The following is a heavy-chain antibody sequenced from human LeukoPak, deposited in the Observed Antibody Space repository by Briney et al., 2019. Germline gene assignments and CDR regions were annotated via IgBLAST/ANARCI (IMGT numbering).Heavy chain of an antibody. Sequence: SETLSLTCGVSGGSISNTNWWSWVRQPPGQGLEWIGEISLTGQTNYNPSLSGRVTMSLDESSNQLSLSLTSVTAADTATYYCSRESGPFCPFGYWGQGTLVTVSS. CDR1: GGSISNTNW. J-gene: IGHJ4*02. V-gene: IGHV4/OR15-8*02. CDR3: SRESGPFCPFGY. CDR2: ISLTGQT. D-gene: IGHD1-26*01.